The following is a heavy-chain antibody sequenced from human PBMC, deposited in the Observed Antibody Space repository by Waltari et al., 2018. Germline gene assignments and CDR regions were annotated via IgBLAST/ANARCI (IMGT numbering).Heavy chain of an antibody. CDR2: INAGNGNT. CDR3: AREGYYYDSSGYPDY. V-gene: IGHV1-3*01. CDR1: GYTFTSYA. J-gene: IGHJ4*02. Sequence: QVQLVQSGAEVKKPGASVKVSCKASGYTFTSYAMHWVRQAPGQRLEWMGWINAGNGNTKYSQKVQGRVTITRDTSASTAYMELSSLRSEDTAVYYCAREGYYYDSSGYPDYWGQGTLVTVSS. D-gene: IGHD3-22*01.